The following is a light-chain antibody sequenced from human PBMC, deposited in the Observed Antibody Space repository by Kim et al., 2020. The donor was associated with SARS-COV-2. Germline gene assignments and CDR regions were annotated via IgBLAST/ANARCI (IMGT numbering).Light chain of an antibody. CDR2: DVT. J-gene: IGLJ2*01. CDR1: SSDIGTYNY. V-gene: IGLV2-14*03. CDR3: SSYRSGGTLVV. Sequence: SITISCPATSSDIGTYNYVPWYQPPPGSAPITMIYDVTSRPSGGSDLFSGSKYGNTASLTISVLQAEDEADYHCSSYRSGGTLVVFGGGTQLTVL.